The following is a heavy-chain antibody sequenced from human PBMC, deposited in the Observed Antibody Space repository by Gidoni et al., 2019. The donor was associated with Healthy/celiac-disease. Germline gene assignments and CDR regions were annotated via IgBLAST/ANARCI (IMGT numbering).Heavy chain of an antibody. CDR1: GFTFCRYS. D-gene: IGHD6-6*01. CDR2: IGSSRSNI. CDR3: ARDSIAAFYYYGMDV. V-gene: IGHV3-21*01. J-gene: IGHJ6*02. Sequence: EVQLVESGGGLVKPGGSLRLSCAASGFTFCRYSMNWVLQAPGKGLGRVSSIGSSRSNIDYADSVKGRFTISRDNAKNSLYLQMNSLRAEDTAVYYCARDSIAAFYYYGMDVWGQGTTVTVSS.